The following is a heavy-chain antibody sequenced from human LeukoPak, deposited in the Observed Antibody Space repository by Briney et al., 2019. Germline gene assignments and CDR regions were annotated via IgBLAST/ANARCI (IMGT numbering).Heavy chain of an antibody. CDR2: RRYDGSNK. CDR1: GFTFSSYG. Sequence: GGSLRLTCAASGFTFSSYGMHWVRQAPGKGLEWLAFRRYDGSNKYYADSVKGRFTISRDNSKNTLYLQMNSLRAEDTAVYYCAKDPVLLSWVPKYAFDIWGQGTMVTVSS. CDR3: AKDPVLLSWVPKYAFDI. J-gene: IGHJ3*02. V-gene: IGHV3-30*02. D-gene: IGHD2-21*01.